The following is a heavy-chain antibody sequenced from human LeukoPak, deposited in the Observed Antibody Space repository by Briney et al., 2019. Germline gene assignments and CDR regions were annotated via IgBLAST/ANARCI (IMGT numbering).Heavy chain of an antibody. Sequence: ASVKVSCTASGYTFTSYGISWVRQAPGQGLEWMGWISAYNGNTNYAQKLQGRVTMTTGTSTSTAYMELRSLRSDDTAVYYCARDYQPYYYDSSGYSDYWGQGTLVTVSS. CDR2: ISAYNGNT. CDR1: GYTFTSYG. J-gene: IGHJ4*02. CDR3: ARDYQPYYYDSSGYSDY. D-gene: IGHD3-22*01. V-gene: IGHV1-18*01.